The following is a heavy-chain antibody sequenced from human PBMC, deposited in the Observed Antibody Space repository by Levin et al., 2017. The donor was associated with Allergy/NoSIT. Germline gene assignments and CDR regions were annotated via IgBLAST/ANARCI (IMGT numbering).Heavy chain of an antibody. D-gene: IGHD4-17*01. V-gene: IGHV5-51*01. CDR3: AKLRDYDDYFDY. CDR1: GYSFTSYW. Sequence: ASVKVSCKTSGYSFTSYWIGWVRQMPGKGLEWMGIIFPGDSDTRYSPSFRGQVTISVDKTISTAYLHWSGLKASDTAMYYCAKLRDYDDYFDYWGQGSLVIVSS. J-gene: IGHJ4*02. CDR2: IFPGDSDT.